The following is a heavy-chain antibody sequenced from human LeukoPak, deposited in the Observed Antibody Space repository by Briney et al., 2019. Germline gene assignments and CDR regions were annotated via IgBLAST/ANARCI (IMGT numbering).Heavy chain of an antibody. Sequence: PSQTLSLTCTVSDGSISSGSYYWSWIRQPAGKGLEWIGRIYTSGSTNYNPSLKSRVTISVDTSKNQFSLKLSSVTAADTAVYYCARADTVTTEFDNWGQGTLVTVSP. V-gene: IGHV4-61*02. CDR2: IYTSGST. CDR1: DGSISSGSYY. CDR3: ARADTVTTEFDN. J-gene: IGHJ4*02. D-gene: IGHD4-17*01.